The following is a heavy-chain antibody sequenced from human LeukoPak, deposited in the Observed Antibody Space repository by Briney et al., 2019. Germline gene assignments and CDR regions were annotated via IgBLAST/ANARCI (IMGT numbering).Heavy chain of an antibody. V-gene: IGHV3-13*01. CDR3: ARGHSSGGYAFDI. J-gene: IGHJ3*02. CDR1: GFTFSSYD. CDR2: IGTVGDT. Sequence: GGSLRLSCAASGFTFSSYDMHWVRQATGKGLEWVSAIGTVGDTYYPGSVKGRFTISRENAKNSLYLQMNSLRAGDTAVYYCARGHSSGGYAFDIWGQGTMVTVSS. D-gene: IGHD6-19*01.